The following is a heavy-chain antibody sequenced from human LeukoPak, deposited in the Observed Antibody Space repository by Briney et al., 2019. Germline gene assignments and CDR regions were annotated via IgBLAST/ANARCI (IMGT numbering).Heavy chain of an antibody. V-gene: IGHV1-2*02. D-gene: IGHD3-22*01. CDR3: ARDERYDSSGYPFDY. CDR2: INPNSGDT. Sequence: GASVPVSCKASGYTFTDYFMHWVRQAPGQGLEWMGWINPNSGDTNYAQKFQGRVTMTRDMSISTAYMELSRLRSDDTAVYYCARDERYDSSGYPFDYWGQGTLVTVSS. J-gene: IGHJ4*02. CDR1: GYTFTDYF.